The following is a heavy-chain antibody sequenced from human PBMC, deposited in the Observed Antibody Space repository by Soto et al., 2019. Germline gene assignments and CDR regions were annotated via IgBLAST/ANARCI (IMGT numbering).Heavy chain of an antibody. CDR2: ISAYNGNT. CDR1: GYTFTSYG. D-gene: IGHD3-3*01. V-gene: IGHV1-18*01. J-gene: IGHJ5*02. CDR3: AIDGLRFLEWLLPPYNWFDP. Sequence: ASVKVSCKASGYTFTSYGISWVRQAPGQGLEWMGWISAYNGNTNYAQKLQGRVTMTTDTSKSTDYMKLRSLRSDDTAVYYCAIDGLRFLEWLLPPYNWFDPWGQGTLVTVSS.